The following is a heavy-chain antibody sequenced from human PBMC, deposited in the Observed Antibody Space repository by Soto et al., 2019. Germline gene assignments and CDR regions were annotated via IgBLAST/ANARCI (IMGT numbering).Heavy chain of an antibody. CDR1: GFTFASDA. V-gene: IGHV3-23*01. CDR3: ARGLVSRGYFDS. CDR2: ISRDSPTT. J-gene: IGHJ4*02. Sequence: GGSLRLSCAASGFTFASDAMSWVRQAPGKGLEWVSAISRDSPTTYYACSVKGRFTISRDNSKNTLYLQMNSLRAEDTALYYCARGLVSRGYFDSWGQGTLVTVSS. D-gene: IGHD6-6*01.